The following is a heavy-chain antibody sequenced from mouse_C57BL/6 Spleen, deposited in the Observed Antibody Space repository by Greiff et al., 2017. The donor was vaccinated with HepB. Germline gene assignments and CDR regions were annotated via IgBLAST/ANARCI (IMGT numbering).Heavy chain of an antibody. CDR3: ARSRDYYGSSPWFAY. J-gene: IGHJ3*01. CDR2: IDPSDSYT. CDR1: GYTFTSYW. Sequence: QVQLQQPGAELVRPGTSVKLSCKASGYTFTSYWMHWVKQRPGQGLEWIGVIDPSDSYTNYNQKFKGKATLTVDTSSSTAYMQLSSLTSEDSAVYYCARSRDYYGSSPWFAYWGQGTLVTVSA. V-gene: IGHV1-59*01. D-gene: IGHD1-1*01.